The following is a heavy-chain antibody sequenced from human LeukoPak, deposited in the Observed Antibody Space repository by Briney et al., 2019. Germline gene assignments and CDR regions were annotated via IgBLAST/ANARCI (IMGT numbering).Heavy chain of an antibody. V-gene: IGHV3-7*01. D-gene: IGHD6-19*01. Sequence: GGSLRLSCAASGFTFSSYWMSWVRQAPGKGLEWVANINQDGSEKYYVDSVKGRFTISRDNAEKSLYLQMNSLRAEDTAVYYCARENSSGAIDYWGQGTLVTVSS. CDR3: ARENSSGAIDY. CDR1: GFTFSSYW. CDR2: INQDGSEK. J-gene: IGHJ4*02.